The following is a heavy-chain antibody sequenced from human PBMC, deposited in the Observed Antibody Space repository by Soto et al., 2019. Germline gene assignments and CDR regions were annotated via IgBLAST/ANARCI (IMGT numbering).Heavy chain of an antibody. V-gene: IGHV3-21*01. Sequence: PGGSLRLSCAASGFTFSSYSMNWVRQAPGKGLEWVSSISSSSSYIYYADSVKGRFTISRDNAKNSLYLQMNSLRAEDTAVYYCARTRVGAKSAFDIWGQGTMVTVSS. CDR2: ISSSSSYI. D-gene: IGHD1-26*01. J-gene: IGHJ3*02. CDR1: GFTFSSYS. CDR3: ARTRVGAKSAFDI.